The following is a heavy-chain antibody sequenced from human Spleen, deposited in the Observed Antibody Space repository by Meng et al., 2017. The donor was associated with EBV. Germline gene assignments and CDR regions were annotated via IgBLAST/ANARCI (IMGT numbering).Heavy chain of an antibody. J-gene: IGHJ4*02. Sequence: QLNQLELGPGAVRPSKTLAIPCAVSGGSGSSFNYWCWIRQPPGRGLEWVGSVHYSGSTYYSPSLKSRITVSVDTSKNQFSLRLTSVTAADTAVYYCARPFPSIVSPRLDPFGDWGQGTLVTVSS. V-gene: IGHV4-39*01. CDR3: ARPFPSIVSPRLDPFGD. CDR1: GGSGSSFNY. CDR2: VHYSGST. D-gene: IGHD5/OR15-5a*01.